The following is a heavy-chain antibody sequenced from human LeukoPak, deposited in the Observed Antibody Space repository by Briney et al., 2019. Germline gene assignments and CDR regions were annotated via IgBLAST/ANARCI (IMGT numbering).Heavy chain of an antibody. CDR3: AKERGDFWSGYSYYFDY. D-gene: IGHD3-3*01. CDR1: GFTFSSYA. CDR2: ISGSGGST. J-gene: IGHJ4*02. V-gene: IGHV3-23*01. Sequence: GGSLRLSCAASGFTFSSYAMSWVRQAPGKGLEWVSAISGSGGSTYYADSVKGRFTISRDNSKNTLYLQMNSLRAEDTAVYYCAKERGDFWSGYSYYFDYWGQGTLVTVSS.